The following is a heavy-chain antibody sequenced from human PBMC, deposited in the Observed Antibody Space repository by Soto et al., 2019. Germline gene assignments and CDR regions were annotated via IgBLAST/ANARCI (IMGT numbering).Heavy chain of an antibody. J-gene: IGHJ4*02. CDR3: AKDRRDCTNGVCPYYFDY. CDR2: ISGSGGST. Sequence: GGSLRLSCAASGFTFDGYAMHWVRQAPGKGLEWVSAISGSGGSTYYADSVKGRFTISRDNSKNTLYLQMNSLRAEDTAVYYCAKDRRDCTNGVCPYYFDYWGQGTLVTVSS. D-gene: IGHD2-8*01. V-gene: IGHV3-23*01. CDR1: GFTFDGYA.